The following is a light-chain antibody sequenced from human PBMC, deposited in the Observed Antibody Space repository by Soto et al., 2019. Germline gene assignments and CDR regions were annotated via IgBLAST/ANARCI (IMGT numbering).Light chain of an antibody. CDR3: QQYDTWRA. CDR1: RSVSNN. CDR2: SAS. Sequence: EVVMTQSPATLSVSPGERATLSCRASRSVSNNLAWYQQRPGQAPWLLIYSASTRATGIPARFSGSGSGSEFTLTISSLQSEDFAVYYCQQYDTWRAFGPGTKVDVK. J-gene: IGKJ3*01. V-gene: IGKV3-15*01.